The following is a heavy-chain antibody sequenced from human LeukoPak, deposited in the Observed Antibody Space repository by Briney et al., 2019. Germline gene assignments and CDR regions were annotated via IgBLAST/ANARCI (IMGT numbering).Heavy chain of an antibody. CDR1: GGSISSSNW. CDR2: IYHSGST. D-gene: IGHD3-3*01. J-gene: IGHJ4*02. V-gene: IGHV4-4*02. Sequence: SETLSLTCAVSGGSISSSNWWSWVRQPPGKGLEWIGEIYHSGSTNYNPSLKSRVTISVDKSKNQFSLKLSSVTAADTAVYYCAITHTVLRFLEWLVGVWGQGTLVTVSS. CDR3: AITHTVLRFLEWLVGV.